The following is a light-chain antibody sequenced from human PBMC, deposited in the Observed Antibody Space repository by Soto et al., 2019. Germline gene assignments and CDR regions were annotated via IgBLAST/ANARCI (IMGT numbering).Light chain of an antibody. J-gene: IGKJ1*01. Sequence: DIQMTQSPSSLSASVVDRVTITCRASQSISSYLNWYQQKPGKAPKLLIYDVSSLESGVPSRFSGSGSGTEFTLTISSLQPDDFATYYCQQYNSYSLTFGQGTKVDIK. CDR3: QQYNSYSLT. CDR2: DVS. CDR1: QSISSY. V-gene: IGKV1-5*01.